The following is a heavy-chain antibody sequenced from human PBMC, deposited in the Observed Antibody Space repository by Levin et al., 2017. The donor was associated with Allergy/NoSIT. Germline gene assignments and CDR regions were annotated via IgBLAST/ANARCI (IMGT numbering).Heavy chain of an antibody. D-gene: IGHD2/OR15-2a*01. CDR3: ARSFYPYGTPFDY. CDR1: GFTFSTYW. Sequence: GGSLRLSCAASGFTFSTYWMNWVRQAPGKGLEWLVNIKPDGSEKHSMDSVKGRFTISRDNAKNSLYLQLSSLTAEETAVYYCARSFYPYGTPFDYWGQGTLVTVSS. CDR2: IKPDGSEK. J-gene: IGHJ4*02. V-gene: IGHV3-7*01.